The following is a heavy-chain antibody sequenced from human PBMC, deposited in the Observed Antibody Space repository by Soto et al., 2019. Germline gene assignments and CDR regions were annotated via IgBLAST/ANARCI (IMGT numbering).Heavy chain of an antibody. V-gene: IGHV3-21*06. CDR1: GFMFSAYT. Sequence: GGSLRLSCAASGFMFSAYTMNWVRQAPGKGLEWLSSISDDSSYIDYADSLRGRLTVSRDNARNSLYLQIDSLGVEDTAVYYCATPYYFNHWGPGTLVTVSS. CDR3: ATPYYFNH. J-gene: IGHJ1*01. D-gene: IGHD3-16*01. CDR2: ISDDSSYI.